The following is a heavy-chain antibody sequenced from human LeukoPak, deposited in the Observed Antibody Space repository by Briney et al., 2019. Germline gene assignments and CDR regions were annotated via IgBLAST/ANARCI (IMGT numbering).Heavy chain of an antibody. CDR2: IKSKTDGGTT. V-gene: IGHV3-15*01. Sequence: GGSLRLSCAASGFTFSNAWMSWVRQAPGKGLEWVGRIKSKTDGGTTDYAAPVKGRFTISRDDSKSIAYLQMNSLKTEDTAVYYCTRAYDFWSGYFFDYWGQGTLVTVSS. CDR3: TRAYDFWSGYFFDY. D-gene: IGHD3-3*01. CDR1: GFTFSNAW. J-gene: IGHJ4*02.